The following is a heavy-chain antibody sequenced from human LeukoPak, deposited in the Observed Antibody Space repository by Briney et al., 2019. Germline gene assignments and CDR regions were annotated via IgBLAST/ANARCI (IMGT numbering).Heavy chain of an antibody. V-gene: IGHV4-59*01. CDR2: IYYSGST. J-gene: IGHJ4*02. CDR1: GGSISSYY. Sequence: SETLSLTCTVSGGSISSYYWSWIRQPPGKGPEWIGYIYYSGSTNYNPSLKSRVTISVDTSKNQFSLKLSSVTAADTAVYYCARRSGRFLYYFDYWGQGTLVTVSS. CDR3: ARRSGRFLYYFDY. D-gene: IGHD3-10*01.